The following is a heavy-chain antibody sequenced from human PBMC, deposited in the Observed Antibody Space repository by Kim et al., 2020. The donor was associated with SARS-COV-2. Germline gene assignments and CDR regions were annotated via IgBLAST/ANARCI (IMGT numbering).Heavy chain of an antibody. CDR1: GFTFSSYA. Sequence: GGSLRLSCAASGFTFSSYAISWVRQAPGKGLEWVSAISGSGGSTYYADSVKGRFTISRDNSKNTLYLQMNSLRAEDTAVYYCAKGPSFEHAFDIWGQGTMVTVSS. V-gene: IGHV3-23*01. CDR3: AKGPSFEHAFDI. CDR2: ISGSGGST. J-gene: IGHJ3*02.